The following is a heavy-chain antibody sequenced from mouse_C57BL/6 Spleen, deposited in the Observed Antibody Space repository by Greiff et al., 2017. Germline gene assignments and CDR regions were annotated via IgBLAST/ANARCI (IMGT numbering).Heavy chain of an antibody. CDR1: GFSLTSYG. V-gene: IGHV2-2*01. Sequence: VKLMASGPGLVQPSQSLSITCTVSGFSLTSYGVHWVRQSPGKGLEWLGVIWSGGSTDYNAAFISRLSISKDNSKSQVFFKMNSLQADDTAIYYCARYVQGDYYGSSYDAMDYWGQGTSVTVSS. J-gene: IGHJ4*01. CDR2: IWSGGST. CDR3: ARYVQGDYYGSSYDAMDY. D-gene: IGHD1-1*01.